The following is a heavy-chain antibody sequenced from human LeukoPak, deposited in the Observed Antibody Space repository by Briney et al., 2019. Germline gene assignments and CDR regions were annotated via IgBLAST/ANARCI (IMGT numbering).Heavy chain of an antibody. V-gene: IGHV3-30*02. D-gene: IGHD4-17*01. CDR3: AKVASTVTSGTSYFDY. CDR2: IRYDGSNK. CDR1: GFTFSSYG. Sequence: PGGSLRLSCAASGFTFSSYGMHWVRQAPGKGLEWVAFIRYDGSNKYYVGSVKGRFTISRDNSKNTLYLQMNSLRAEDTAVYYCAKVASTVTSGTSYFDYWGQGTLVTVSS. J-gene: IGHJ4*02.